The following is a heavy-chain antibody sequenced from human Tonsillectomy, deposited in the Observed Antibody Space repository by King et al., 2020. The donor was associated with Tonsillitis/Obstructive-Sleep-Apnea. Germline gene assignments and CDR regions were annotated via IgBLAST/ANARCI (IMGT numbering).Heavy chain of an antibody. D-gene: IGHD5-24*01. CDR3: AKVKFDGAAFDSLDS. J-gene: IGHJ4*02. V-gene: IGHV3-23*01. CDR1: GYMFTSYA. Sequence: QLQESGGGLVQPGGSLRLSCVASGYMFTSYAMTWVRLAPGEGLEWVSAISGTGGSRFYAESVKGRFTISSDRSKKTVFLQMDSLRVDDTAVYYCAKVKFDGAAFDSLDSWGQGTLVTVSS. CDR2: ISGTGGSR.